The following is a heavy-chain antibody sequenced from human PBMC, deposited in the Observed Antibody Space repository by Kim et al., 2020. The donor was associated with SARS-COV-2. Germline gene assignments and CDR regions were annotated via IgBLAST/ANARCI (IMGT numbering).Heavy chain of an antibody. CDR3: LPSVLRDRYQLRYFDWSELSAFDI. CDR1: GFTFSGSA. J-gene: IGHJ3*02. Sequence: GGSLRLSCAASGFTFSGSAMHWVRQASGKGLEWVGRIRSKANSYATAYAASVKGRFTISRDDSKNTAYLQMNSLKTEDTAVYYCLPSVLRDRYQLRYFDWSELSAFDIWGQGTMVTVSS. D-gene: IGHD3-9*01. V-gene: IGHV3-73*01. CDR2: IRSKANSYAT.